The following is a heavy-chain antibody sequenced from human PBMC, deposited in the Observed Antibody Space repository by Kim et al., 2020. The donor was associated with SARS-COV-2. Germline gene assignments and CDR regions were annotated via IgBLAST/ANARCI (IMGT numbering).Heavy chain of an antibody. CDR1: GYSFTSYD. J-gene: IGHJ4*02. Sequence: ASVKVSCKSSGYSFTSYDINWVRQVTGQGLEWMGWMNPNSGYTGYAQKFQGRVTMTRNTSIGTAFMELSSLRSEDTGVYFCARVPFRYSSGWYDYWGQGT. V-gene: IGHV1-8*01. CDR3: ARVPFRYSSGWYDY. D-gene: IGHD6-19*01. CDR2: MNPNSGYT.